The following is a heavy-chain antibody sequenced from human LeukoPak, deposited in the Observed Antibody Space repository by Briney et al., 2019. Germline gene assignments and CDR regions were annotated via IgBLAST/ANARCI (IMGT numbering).Heavy chain of an antibody. D-gene: IGHD3-22*01. V-gene: IGHV3-66*01. CDR1: GFTFSSYT. J-gene: IGHJ4*02. CDR3: AREQYYDSSGYYGDGFDY. Sequence: GGSLRLSCAASGFTFSSYTMNWVRQAPGKGLEWVSVIYSGGSTYYADSVKGRFTISRDNSKNTLYLQMNSLRAEDTAVYYCAREQYYDSSGYYGDGFDYWGQGTLVTVSS. CDR2: IYSGGST.